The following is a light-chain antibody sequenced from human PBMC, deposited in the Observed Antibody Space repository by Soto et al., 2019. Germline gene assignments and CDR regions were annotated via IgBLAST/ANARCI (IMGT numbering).Light chain of an antibody. V-gene: IGLV2-14*01. CDR3: SSYTSSSTRV. Sequence: SALTQPASVSGSPGQSITIPCTGTSSDVGGYNYVSWYQQHPGKAPKLMIYEVSNRPSGVSNRFSGSKSGNTASLTISGLQAEDEADYYCSSYTSSSTRVFGTGTKVTVL. CDR2: EVS. J-gene: IGLJ1*01. CDR1: SSDVGGYNY.